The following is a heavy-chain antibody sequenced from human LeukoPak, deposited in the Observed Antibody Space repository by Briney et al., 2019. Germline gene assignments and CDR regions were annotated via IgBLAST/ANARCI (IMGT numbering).Heavy chain of an antibody. CDR1: GYSFTSYW. CDR3: ASRGEDWYFDL. V-gene: IGHV5-51*01. CDR2: IYPDDSDT. Sequence: KGGESLKISCKGSGYSFTSYWIGWVRQMPGKGLEWMGIIYPDDSDTKYSPSFQGQVTISADKSISTAYLQWSSPKTSDTAMYYCASRGEDWYFDLWGRGTLVTVSS. D-gene: IGHD3-10*01. J-gene: IGHJ2*01.